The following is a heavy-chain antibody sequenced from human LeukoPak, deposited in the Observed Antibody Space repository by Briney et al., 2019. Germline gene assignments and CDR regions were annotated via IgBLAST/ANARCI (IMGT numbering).Heavy chain of an antibody. CDR1: GFSFNNYA. D-gene: IGHD6-25*01. J-gene: IGHJ4*02. V-gene: IGHV3-7*03. CDR2: IKQDGSEK. Sequence: PGGSLRLSCAASGFSFNNYAMVWVRQTPGKGLEWVANIKQDGSEKQYVDSVKGRLAISRDNAKKSLYLQINTLRAEDTAVYYCVRGPHIAATSYWGQGTLVTVSS. CDR3: VRGPHIAATSY.